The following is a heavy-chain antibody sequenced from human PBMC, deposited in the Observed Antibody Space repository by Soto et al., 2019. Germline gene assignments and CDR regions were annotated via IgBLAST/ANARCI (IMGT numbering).Heavy chain of an antibody. Sequence: PGGSLRLSCAASGVTVSSNYMSWVRQAPGKGLEWVSVIYSGGSTYYADSVKGRFTISRDNSKNTLYLQMNSLRAEDTAVYYCARVGCSGGSCYSKHWFDPWGQGTLVTVSS. CDR3: ARVGCSGGSCYSKHWFDP. CDR1: GVTVSSNY. J-gene: IGHJ5*02. D-gene: IGHD2-15*01. CDR2: IYSGGST. V-gene: IGHV3-66*01.